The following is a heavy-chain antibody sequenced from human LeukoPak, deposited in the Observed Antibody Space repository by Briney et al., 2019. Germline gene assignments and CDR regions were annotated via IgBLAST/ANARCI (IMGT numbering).Heavy chain of an antibody. CDR1: GGSFSGYY. CDR3: ARGPSPNYDFWSGYYAHYYYYMDV. CDR2: ISHSGST. Sequence: TSETLSLTCAVYGGSFSGYYWSWIRQPPGKGLEWIGEISHSGSTNYNPSLKSRVTISVDTSKNQFSLKLSSVTAADTAVYYCARGPSPNYDFWSGYYAHYYYYMDVWSKGTTVTVSS. V-gene: IGHV4-34*01. J-gene: IGHJ6*03. D-gene: IGHD3-3*01.